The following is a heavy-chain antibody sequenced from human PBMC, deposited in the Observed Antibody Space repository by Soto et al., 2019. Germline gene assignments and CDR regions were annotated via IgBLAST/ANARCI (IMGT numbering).Heavy chain of an antibody. CDR3: ARDLLLYCTTGVCYGGMDV. J-gene: IGHJ6*02. CDR1: GGSIISGGYY. CDR2: IYYSGST. Sequence: SETLSLTCTVSGGSIISGGYYWSLIRQHPGKGLEWIGYIYYSGSTYYNPSLKSRVTISVDTSKNQFSLKLSSVTAADTAVYYCARDLLLYCTTGVCYGGMDVWGQGTTVT. V-gene: IGHV4-31*03. D-gene: IGHD2-8*01.